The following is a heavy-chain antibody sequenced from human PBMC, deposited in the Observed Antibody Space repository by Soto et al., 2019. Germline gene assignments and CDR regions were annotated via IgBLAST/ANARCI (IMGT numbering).Heavy chain of an antibody. Sequence: ASVKVSCKASGGTFSSYAISWVRQVPGQGLEWMGGIIPIFGTANYAQKFQGRVTITADESTSTAYMELSSLRSEDTAVYYCARCTYSSSWYWDYFDYWGQGTLVTVSS. D-gene: IGHD6-13*01. CDR3: ARCTYSSSWYWDYFDY. J-gene: IGHJ4*02. V-gene: IGHV1-69*13. CDR1: GGTFSSYA. CDR2: IIPIFGTA.